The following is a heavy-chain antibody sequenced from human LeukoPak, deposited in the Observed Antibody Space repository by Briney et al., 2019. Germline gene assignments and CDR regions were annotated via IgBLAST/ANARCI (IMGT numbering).Heavy chain of an antibody. CDR3: ARAQNRYFDL. Sequence: PSETLSLTCTVSGGSISSSSYYWGWLRQPPGTGLEWLGSIYYSGSTYYNPSLKSRVTISVDTSKNQFSLKLSSVTAADTAVYYCARAQNRYFDLWGRGTLVTVSS. CDR2: IYYSGST. V-gene: IGHV4-39*07. J-gene: IGHJ2*01. CDR1: GGSISSSSYY.